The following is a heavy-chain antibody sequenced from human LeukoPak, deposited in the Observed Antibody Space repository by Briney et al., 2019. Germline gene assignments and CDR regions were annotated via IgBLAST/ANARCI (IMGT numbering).Heavy chain of an antibody. V-gene: IGHV3-30*03. CDR3: ARTYGSGSPFDY. CDR2: ISYDGSNK. D-gene: IGHD3-10*01. J-gene: IGHJ4*02. Sequence: GRSLRLSCAASGSTFSSYGMHWVRQAPGKGLEWVAVISYDGSNKYYADSVKGRFTISRDNSKNTLYLQMNSLRAEDTAVYYCARTYGSGSPFDYWGQGTLVTVSS. CDR1: GSTFSSYG.